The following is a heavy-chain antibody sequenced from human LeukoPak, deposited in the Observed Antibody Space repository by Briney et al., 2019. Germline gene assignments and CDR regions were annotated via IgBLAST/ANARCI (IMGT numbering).Heavy chain of an antibody. Sequence: GGSLRLSCAASGFTVSSNYMSWVRQAPGKGLEWVSVIYSGGSTHYADSVKGRFTISRGNSKNTLYLQMNSLRAEDTAVYYCATGDGYNKYFQHWGQGTLVTVSS. J-gene: IGHJ1*01. V-gene: IGHV3-66*01. CDR3: ATGDGYNKYFQH. CDR2: IYSGGST. CDR1: GFTVSSNY. D-gene: IGHD5-24*01.